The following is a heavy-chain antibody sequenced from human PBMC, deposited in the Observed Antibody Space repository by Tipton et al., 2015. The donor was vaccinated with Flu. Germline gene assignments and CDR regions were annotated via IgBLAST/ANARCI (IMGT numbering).Heavy chain of an antibody. J-gene: IGHJ4*02. D-gene: IGHD3-10*01. V-gene: IGHV4-30-2*01. CDR1: GASISSGGYS. CDR3: ARFSVRGESDY. CDR2: IYHSGTT. Sequence: TLSLTCSVSGASISSGGYSWSWIRQPPGKGLEWVGYIYHSGTTYYNPSLKSRVIISVDTSKNQFSLKMSSVTAADTAVYYCARFSVRGESDYWGQGTLVTVSS.